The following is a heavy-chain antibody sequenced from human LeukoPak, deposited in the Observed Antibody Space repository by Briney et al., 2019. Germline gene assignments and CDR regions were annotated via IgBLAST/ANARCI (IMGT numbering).Heavy chain of an antibody. Sequence: GGSLRLSCAASGFSVSENYMSLVRQAPGKGLEWVSVIYRGDATYYADSVKGRFTISRDSFENTVYLQMDSLRAEDTAVYYCVKETRGTTIYYWGQGTLVTVSS. CDR2: IYRGDAT. CDR3: VKETRGTTIYY. V-gene: IGHV3-66*01. CDR1: GFSVSENY. J-gene: IGHJ4*02. D-gene: IGHD5-24*01.